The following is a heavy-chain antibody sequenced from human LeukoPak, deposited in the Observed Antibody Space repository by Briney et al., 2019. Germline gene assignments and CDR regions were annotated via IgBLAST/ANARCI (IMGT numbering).Heavy chain of an antibody. D-gene: IGHD1-26*01. J-gene: IGHJ4*02. CDR1: GFTLSSYA. CDR2: ISYDGSNK. V-gene: IGHV3-30-3*01. Sequence: GRSLRLSCAASGFTLSSYAMHWVRQAPGKGLEWVAVISYDGSNKYYADSVKGRFTISRDNSKNTLYLQMNSLRAEDTAVYYCARDRSLQWEQRSSYFDYWGQGTLVTVSS. CDR3: ARDRSLQWEQRSSYFDY.